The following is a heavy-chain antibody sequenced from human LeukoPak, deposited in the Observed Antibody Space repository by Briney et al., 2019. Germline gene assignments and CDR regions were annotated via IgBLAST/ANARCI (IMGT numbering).Heavy chain of an antibody. J-gene: IGHJ6*03. CDR1: GGSISSSSYY. CDR3: ARRGSYYYFYYMDV. V-gene: IGHV4-39*01. D-gene: IGHD1-26*01. Sequence: SETLSLTCTVSGGSISSSSYYWGWIRQPPGRGLEWIGSIYYSGSTYYNPSLKSRVTISVDTSKNQFSLKLSSVTAADTAVYYCARRGSYYYFYYMDVWGKGTTVTVSS. CDR2: IYYSGST.